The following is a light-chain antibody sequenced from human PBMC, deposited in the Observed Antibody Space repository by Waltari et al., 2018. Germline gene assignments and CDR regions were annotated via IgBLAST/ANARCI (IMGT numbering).Light chain of an antibody. CDR1: NIESKS. CDR2: YDS. J-gene: IGLJ3*02. CDR3: QVWDDTTNSGV. V-gene: IGLV3-21*04. Sequence: TQEDSVSVAPGKTATLTWGGENIESKSVTGYQQKPGQAPVLVIFYDSDRPSGIPERFSGSNSGNTATLTISWVEAGDEADYHCQVWDDTTNSGVFGGGTRLTVL.